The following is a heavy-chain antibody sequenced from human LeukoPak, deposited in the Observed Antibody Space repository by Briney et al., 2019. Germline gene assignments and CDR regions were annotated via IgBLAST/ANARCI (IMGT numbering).Heavy chain of an antibody. Sequence: GGSLRLSCAASGFTFSDYKMNWVRQAPGKGLEWVSAISSAGTIFYADSLKGRFIISRDNSKNTLSLQMNTLRPDDTAVFYCARDPNRLADYGGDYFDHWGQGTLVTVSS. CDR2: ISSAGTI. CDR3: ARDPNRLADYGGDYFDH. D-gene: IGHD4-23*01. J-gene: IGHJ4*02. V-gene: IGHV3-69-1*01. CDR1: GFTFSDYK.